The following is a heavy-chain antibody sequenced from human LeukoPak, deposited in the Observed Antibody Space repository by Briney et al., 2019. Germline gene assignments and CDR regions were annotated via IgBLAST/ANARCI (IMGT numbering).Heavy chain of an antibody. CDR3: ARDKPGYSCSRAPFDI. D-gene: IGHD6-13*01. J-gene: IGHJ3*02. V-gene: IGHV3-21*01. CDR1: GFTFSSYS. CDR2: ISSSSSYI. Sequence: PGGSLRLSCAASGFTFSSYSMNWVRQAPGKGLEWVSSISSSSSYIYYADSVKGRFTISRDNAKNSLYLQMNSLRAEDTAVYYCARDKPGYSCSRAPFDIWGQGTMVTVSS.